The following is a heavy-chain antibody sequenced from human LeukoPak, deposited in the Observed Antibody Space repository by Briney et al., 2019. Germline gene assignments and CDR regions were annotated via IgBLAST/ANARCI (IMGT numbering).Heavy chain of an antibody. V-gene: IGHV1-69*13. Sequence: SVKVSCKASGGTFSSYAISWVRQAPGQGLEWMGGIIPIFGTANYARKFQGRVTITADESTSTAYMELSSLRSEDTAVYYCARGITMVRGVIITPTFYYYYMDVWGKGTTVTISS. D-gene: IGHD3-10*01. J-gene: IGHJ6*03. CDR3: ARGITMVRGVIITPTFYYYYMDV. CDR2: IIPIFGTA. CDR1: GGTFSSYA.